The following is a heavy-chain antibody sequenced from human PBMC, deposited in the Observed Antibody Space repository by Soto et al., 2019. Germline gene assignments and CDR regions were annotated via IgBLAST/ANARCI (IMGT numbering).Heavy chain of an antibody. CDR2: LYNTGST. CDR3: ARDLWGYCGVDCYALDV. Sequence: SETISLTCTLPAASIRRYYWRWLEQSTGKGLTWLAYLYNTGSTIYNPSLTSRVTIALSTSPHQFPLKMNSVTAADTAVYYCARDLWGYCGVDCYALDVWRKGTTVTVS. V-gene: IGHV4-59*01. J-gene: IGHJ6*03. D-gene: IGHD2-21*02. CDR1: AASIRRYY.